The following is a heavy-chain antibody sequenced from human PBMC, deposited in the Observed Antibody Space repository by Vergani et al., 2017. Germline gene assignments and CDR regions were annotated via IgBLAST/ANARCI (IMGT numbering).Heavy chain of an antibody. CDR1: GFTFSNYW. J-gene: IGHJ4*02. D-gene: IGHD1-26*01. Sequence: EVQLMESGGGLVQPGGSLRLSCAASGFTFSNYWMSWVRQAPGKGLEWVANIKEDGSETFYVDSVMGRFTISRDNAKNSLYLQMNSLRAEDTAVYFCARLGLTPSRREAPVFDYWGQGTLVTVSS. V-gene: IGHV3-7*01. CDR2: IKEDGSET. CDR3: ARLGLTPSRREAPVFDY.